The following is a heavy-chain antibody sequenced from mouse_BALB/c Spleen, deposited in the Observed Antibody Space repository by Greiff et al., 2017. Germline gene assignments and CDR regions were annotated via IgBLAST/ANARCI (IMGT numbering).Heavy chain of an antibody. CDR3: ARSGGKTPPWFAY. CDR1: GFTFSSFG. J-gene: IGHJ3*01. V-gene: IGHV5-17*02. CDR2: ISSGSSTI. D-gene: IGHD2-1*01. Sequence: EVQGVESGGGLVQPGGSRKLSCAASGFTFSSFGMHWVRQAPEKGLEWVAYISSGSSTIYYADTVKGRFTISRDNPKNTLFLQMTSLRSEDTAMYYCARSGGKTPPWFAYWGQGTLVTVSA.